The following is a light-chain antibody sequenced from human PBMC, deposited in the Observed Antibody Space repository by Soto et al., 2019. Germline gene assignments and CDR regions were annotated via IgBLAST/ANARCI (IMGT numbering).Light chain of an antibody. CDR2: GAS. V-gene: IGKV3-20*01. J-gene: IGKJ2*01. Sequence: EIVLTQSPGTLSLSPGERATLSCRASQSVSSAYLAWYQHKPGQAPRHLIYGASNRATGIPDRFSGSGSGTDFTLTISRLEPEDVAVYFCQQYGRSPPFTFGQGTKVEIK. CDR3: QQYGRSPPFT. CDR1: QSVSSAY.